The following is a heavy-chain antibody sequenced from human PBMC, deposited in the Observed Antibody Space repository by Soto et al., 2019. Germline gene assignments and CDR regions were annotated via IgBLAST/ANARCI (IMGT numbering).Heavy chain of an antibody. Sequence: EVQLEESGGGSVQPGGSLRLSCVASGFTFNSCWMHWVRQAPGKGLMWVSRINDDGSMTNYADSVRGRFTISRDNAKSTLYLQMNSLRAEDTAVYYCARLKPGTAAFDYWGQGTLVTVSS. CDR1: GFTFNSCW. CDR2: INDDGSMT. J-gene: IGHJ4*02. CDR3: ARLKPGTAAFDY. V-gene: IGHV3-74*01. D-gene: IGHD6-13*01.